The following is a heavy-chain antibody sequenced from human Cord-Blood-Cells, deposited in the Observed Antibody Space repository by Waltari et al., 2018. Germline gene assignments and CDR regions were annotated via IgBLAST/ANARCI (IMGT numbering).Heavy chain of an antibody. CDR1: GFNFSNAW. V-gene: IGHV3-15*01. D-gene: IGHD6-13*01. CDR2: NKSKTEGVTT. J-gene: IGHJ6*02. Sequence: EVQLVESGGGLVKPGGSLRLSCAASGFNFSNAWMSWDRQAPGKGLEWVGRNKSKTEGVTTDYAAPVKGRFTISRDDSKNTLYMQMNSMKTEDTAVYYCIRKAAYYYNYGMDVWDQGP. CDR3: IRKAAYYYNYGMDV.